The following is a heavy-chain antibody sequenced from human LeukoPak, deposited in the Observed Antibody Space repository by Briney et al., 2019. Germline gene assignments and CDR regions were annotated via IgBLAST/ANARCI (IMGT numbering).Heavy chain of an antibody. Sequence: SETLSLTCTVSGGSVSSGSYYWSWIRQPPGKGLEWIGYIYYSGSTNYNPSLKSRVTISVDTSKNQFSLKLSSVTAADTAVYYCARVSYYGILTGYPISPTFDYWGQGTLVTVSS. CDR2: IYYSGST. J-gene: IGHJ4*02. CDR3: ARVSYYGILTGYPISPTFDY. CDR1: GGSVSSGSYY. V-gene: IGHV4-61*01. D-gene: IGHD3-9*01.